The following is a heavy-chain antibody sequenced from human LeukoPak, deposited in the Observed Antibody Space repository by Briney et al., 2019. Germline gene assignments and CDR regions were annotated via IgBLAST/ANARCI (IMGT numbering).Heavy chain of an antibody. Sequence: GGSLRLACAASRFTFSSYAMSWVRQAPGKGLEWVSAISGSGGSTYYADSVKGRFTISRDNSKNTLYLQMNSLRAEDTAVYYCAKVFLADFYDSSPDNWGQGTLVTVSS. CDR1: RFTFSSYA. J-gene: IGHJ4*02. V-gene: IGHV3-23*01. CDR2: ISGSGGST. D-gene: IGHD3-22*01. CDR3: AKVFLADFYDSSPDN.